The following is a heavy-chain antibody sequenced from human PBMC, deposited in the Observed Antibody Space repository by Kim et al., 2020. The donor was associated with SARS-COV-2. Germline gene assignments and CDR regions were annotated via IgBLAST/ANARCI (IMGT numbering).Heavy chain of an antibody. Sequence: GGSLRLSCAASGFTFSSYGMHWVRQAPGKGLEWVAVIWYDGSNKYYADSVKGRFTISRDNSKNTLYLQMNSLRAEDTAVYYCARDWELEGAPSSSLQFDYWGQGTLVTVSS. CDR1: GFTFSSYG. CDR3: ARDWELEGAPSSSLQFDY. CDR2: IWYDGSNK. J-gene: IGHJ4*02. V-gene: IGHV3-33*01. D-gene: IGHD3-10*01.